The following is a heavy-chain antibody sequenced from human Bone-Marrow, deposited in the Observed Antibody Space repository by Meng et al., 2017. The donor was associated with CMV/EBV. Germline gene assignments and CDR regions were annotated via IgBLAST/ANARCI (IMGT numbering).Heavy chain of an antibody. CDR2: INPNSGGT. D-gene: IGHD3-9*01. Sequence: ASVKVSCKASGYTFTGYYMHWVRQAPGQGLEWMGWINPNSGGTNYAQKFQGRVTMTRDTSISTAYMELSSLRSEDTAVYYCARDSNARYFDWFGYFDYWGQGTLVTVSS. CDR1: GYTFTGYY. V-gene: IGHV1-2*02. J-gene: IGHJ4*02. CDR3: ARDSNARYFDWFGYFDY.